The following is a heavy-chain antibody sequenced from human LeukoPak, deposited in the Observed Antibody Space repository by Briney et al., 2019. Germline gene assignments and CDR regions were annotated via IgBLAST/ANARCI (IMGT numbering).Heavy chain of an antibody. Sequence: GRSLRLSCAASGFTFSSYGMHWVRQAPGKGLEGVAVISYDGRNKYYADSVKGRFTISRDNSKNTLYLQMNSLRAEDTAVYYCARGGRGHRPYYFDYWGQGTLVTVSS. J-gene: IGHJ4*02. CDR3: ARGGRGHRPYYFDY. D-gene: IGHD3-16*01. CDR1: GFTFSSYG. CDR2: ISYDGRNK. V-gene: IGHV3-30*03.